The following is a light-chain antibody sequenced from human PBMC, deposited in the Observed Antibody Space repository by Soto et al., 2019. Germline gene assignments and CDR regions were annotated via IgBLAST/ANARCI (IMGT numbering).Light chain of an antibody. J-gene: IGKJ2*01. CDR2: SAS. CDR3: QQGHSTPYT. Sequence: DIPMTQSPYSLSASLGDSVTITCRASQNIRTYLNWYQQKPGRAPKLLIHSASALPSVVPSRFSGSGSGTEFTLTMSGLQPEDFASYYCQQGHSTPYTFGQGTKVEIK. CDR1: QNIRTY. V-gene: IGKV1-39*01.